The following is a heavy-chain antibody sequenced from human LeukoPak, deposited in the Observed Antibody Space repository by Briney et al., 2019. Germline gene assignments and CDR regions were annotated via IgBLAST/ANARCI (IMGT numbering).Heavy chain of an antibody. D-gene: IGHD2-15*01. Sequence: GGSLRLSCAASGFTFSSYWMHWVRQAPGKGLVWVSRINSDGSSTSYADSVKGRFTISRDNAKNTLYLQMNSLRAEDTAVYYCARDGQDTVVVVAATPCGWFDPWGQGTLVTVSS. CDR1: GFTFSSYW. V-gene: IGHV3-74*01. CDR2: INSDGSST. J-gene: IGHJ5*02. CDR3: ARDGQDTVVVVAATPCGWFDP.